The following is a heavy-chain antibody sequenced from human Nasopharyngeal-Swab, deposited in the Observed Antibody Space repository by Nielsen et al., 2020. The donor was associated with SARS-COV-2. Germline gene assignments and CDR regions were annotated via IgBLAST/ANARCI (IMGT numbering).Heavy chain of an antibody. CDR2: FDPEDGER. Sequence: ASVKVSCKVSGYTLTESSMHWVRQAPGKGLEWMGGFDPEDGERFSAQRFQGRVTMTWNTSISTAYMDLSSLTSEDTAVYYCARGGPVAFDYWGQGSLVIVSS. V-gene: IGHV1-24*01. CDR1: GYTLTESS. J-gene: IGHJ4*02. CDR3: ARGGPVAFDY. D-gene: IGHD6-19*01.